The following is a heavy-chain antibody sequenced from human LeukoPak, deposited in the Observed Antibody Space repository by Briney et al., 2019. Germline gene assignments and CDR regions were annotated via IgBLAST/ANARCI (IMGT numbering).Heavy chain of an antibody. CDR3: AKEGEGMD. V-gene: IGHV3-43D*03. CDR1: GFTFDDYA. CDR2: ISWEGRST. D-gene: IGHD3-10*01. J-gene: IGHJ4*02. Sequence: GGSLRLSCAASGFTFDDYAMHWVRQAPGKGLEWVSLISWEGRSTYYADSVKGRFTISRDNSKNSLFLQMNSLRADDTALYYYAKEGEGMDWGQGTLVTVSS.